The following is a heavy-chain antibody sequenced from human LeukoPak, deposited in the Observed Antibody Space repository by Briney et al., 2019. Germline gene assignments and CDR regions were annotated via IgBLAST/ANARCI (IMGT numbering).Heavy chain of an antibody. D-gene: IGHD1-7*01. Sequence: PSETLSLTCTVSGGSISSYYWSWIRQPPGKGLEWIGYIYYSGSTYYNPSLKSRVTISVDTSKNQFSLKLSSVTAADTAVYYCARAITGTKDYDYWGQGTLVTVSS. J-gene: IGHJ4*02. CDR2: IYYSGST. V-gene: IGHV4-59*12. CDR1: GGSISSYY. CDR3: ARAITGTKDYDY.